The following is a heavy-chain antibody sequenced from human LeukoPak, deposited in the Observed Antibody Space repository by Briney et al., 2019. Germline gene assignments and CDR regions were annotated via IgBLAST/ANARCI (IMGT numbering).Heavy chain of an antibody. CDR1: GFPFSAYV. Sequence: GGSLRLSCAASGFPFSAYVMNWVRQAPGRGLEWVSSISGSGTNTYYADSVKGRFTISRGNAKNSLHLQVNSLRAEDTALYYCARVPLPKGQWDYFDYWGQGTLVTVSS. V-gene: IGHV3-21*04. CDR2: ISGSGTNT. J-gene: IGHJ4*02. D-gene: IGHD2-21*02. CDR3: ARVPLPKGQWDYFDY.